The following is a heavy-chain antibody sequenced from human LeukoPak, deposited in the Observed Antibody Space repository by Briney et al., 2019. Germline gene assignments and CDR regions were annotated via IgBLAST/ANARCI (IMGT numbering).Heavy chain of an antibody. J-gene: IGHJ4*02. Sequence: GGSLRLSCAASGFTFDDYGMSWVRQAPGKGLEWVSGINWNGGSTGYADSVKGRFTISRDNPKNSLYLQMNSLRAEDTALYYCARDGSYYALDYWGQGTLVTVSS. CDR1: GFTFDDYG. CDR2: INWNGGST. CDR3: ARDGSYYALDY. D-gene: IGHD1-26*01. V-gene: IGHV3-20*04.